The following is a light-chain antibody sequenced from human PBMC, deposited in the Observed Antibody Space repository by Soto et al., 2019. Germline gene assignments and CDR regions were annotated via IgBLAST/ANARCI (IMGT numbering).Light chain of an antibody. Sequence: QPVLTQSPSASASLGASVKLTCTLSSGHSSYAIAWHQQQPEKGPRYLMKLNSDGSHSKGDGIPDRFSGSSSGAERYLTLSSLQSEDEADYYCQTRGTGILFGGGTQLPVL. J-gene: IGLJ2*01. CDR3: QTRGTGIL. V-gene: IGLV4-69*01. CDR1: SGHSSYA. CDR2: LNSDGSH.